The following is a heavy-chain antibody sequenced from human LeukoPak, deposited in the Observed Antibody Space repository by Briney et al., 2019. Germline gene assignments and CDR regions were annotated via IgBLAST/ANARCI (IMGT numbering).Heavy chain of an antibody. CDR1: GYTLTGQY. CDR3: ARDAGTYPGRYYFDY. J-gene: IGHJ4*02. D-gene: IGHD1-26*01. Sequence: ASVKVSCKASGYTLTGQYMHWVRQAPGQGLEWMGWINPNSGGTNCAQNFQGRVTMTRDTSISTAYMELSRLISDDTAVYYCARDAGTYPGRYYFDYWGQGTLVTVSS. CDR2: INPNSGGT. V-gene: IGHV1-2*02.